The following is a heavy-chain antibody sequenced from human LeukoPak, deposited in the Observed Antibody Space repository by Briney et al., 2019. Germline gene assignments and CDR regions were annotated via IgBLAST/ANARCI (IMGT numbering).Heavy chain of an antibody. CDR1: GITFSDSG. D-gene: IGHD6-19*01. CDR3: AKVWSPSGWFWGYFDY. J-gene: IGHJ4*02. V-gene: IGHV3-30*18. Sequence: GRSLRLSCAPSGITFSDSGMHGVRAAPGRGREGVAVITFDGHNKFYSDSVKGRFTVSRDNSKNTLYLQMNSLRAEDTAVYYCAKVWSPSGWFWGYFDYWGQGTLVTVSS. CDR2: ITFDGHNK.